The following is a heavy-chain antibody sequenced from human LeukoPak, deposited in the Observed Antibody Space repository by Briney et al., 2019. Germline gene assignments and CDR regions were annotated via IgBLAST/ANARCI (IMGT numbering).Heavy chain of an antibody. CDR3: ARDAQRGFDY. CDR1: GFTFSLYG. J-gene: IGHJ4*02. CDR2: IWSDGTNQ. Sequence: GGSLRLSCAASGFTFSLYGMHWVRQAPGKGLEWVSVIWSDGTNQFYADSVKGRFTISRDDSQKTVFLQMSSLRGEDTAIYYCARDAQRGFDYWGQGTLVTVSS. V-gene: IGHV3-33*01.